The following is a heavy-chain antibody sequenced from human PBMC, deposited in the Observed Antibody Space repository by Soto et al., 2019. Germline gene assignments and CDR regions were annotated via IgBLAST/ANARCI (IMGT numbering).Heavy chain of an antibody. J-gene: IGHJ5*02. CDR3: ARELGGESYGGNWFDP. V-gene: IGHV3-53*01. Sequence: EVQLVESGGDLIQPGGSLRLSCAASGFTVSTNYMSWVRQAPGKGLEWVSVIYSSGTTHYADSAKGRFTISRDNSKNTLYLQMNSLRAEDTAVYSCARELGGESYGGNWFDPWGQGTLVTVSS. D-gene: IGHD5-18*01. CDR1: GFTVSTNY. CDR2: IYSSGTT.